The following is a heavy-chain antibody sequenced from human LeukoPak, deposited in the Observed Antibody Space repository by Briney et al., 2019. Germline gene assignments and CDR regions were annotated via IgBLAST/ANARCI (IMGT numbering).Heavy chain of an antibody. J-gene: IGHJ6*03. CDR2: ISSSGSTI. CDR3: ARGTTGDYYYYYMDV. CDR1: GVTISDYY. D-gene: IGHD1-1*01. Sequence: GGSLRLSCAASGVTISDYYMSWIRQAPGKGLEWVSYISSSGSTIYYADSVKGRFTISRDNAKNSLYLQMNSLRTEDTAVYYCARGTTGDYYYYYMDVWGKGTTVTVSS. V-gene: IGHV3-11*01.